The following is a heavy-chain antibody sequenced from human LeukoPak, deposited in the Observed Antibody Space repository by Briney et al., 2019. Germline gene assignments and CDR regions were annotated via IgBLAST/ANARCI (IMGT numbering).Heavy chain of an antibody. CDR1: GYTLTELS. CDR3: ATGNSYGAGGLDY. V-gene: IGHV1-24*01. CDR2: FDPEDGET. Sequence: ASVKVSCKVSGYTLTELSMHWVRQAPGKGRGWMGGFDPEDGETIYAQKFQGRVTMTEDTSTDTAYMELSSLRSEDTAVYYCATGNSYGAGGLDYWGQGTLVTVSS. D-gene: IGHD5-18*01. J-gene: IGHJ4*02.